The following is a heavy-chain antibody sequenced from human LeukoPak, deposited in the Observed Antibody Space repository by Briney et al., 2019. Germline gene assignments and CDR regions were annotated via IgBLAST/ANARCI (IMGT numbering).Heavy chain of an antibody. CDR3: AKDYTSGWYLNY. CDR2: ISGSGTVT. V-gene: IGHV3-23*01. J-gene: IGHJ4*02. Sequence: PGGSLRLSCAASAFTFSTYAMNWVRQAPGKGLEWVSSISGSGTVTYYADSVKGRFTISRDNSKNTLFLQMNSLRAEDTAVYFCAKDYTSGWYLNYWGQGTLVTVSS. CDR1: AFTFSTYA. D-gene: IGHD6-19*01.